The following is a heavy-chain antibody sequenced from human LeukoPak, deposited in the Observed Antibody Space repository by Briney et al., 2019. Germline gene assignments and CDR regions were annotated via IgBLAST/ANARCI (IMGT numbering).Heavy chain of an antibody. CDR1: GYTFTGYY. CDR2: INPSGGST. V-gene: IGHV1-46*01. J-gene: IGHJ4*02. CDR3: ARDCVPTQNYYDGSGYHYDY. Sequence: GASVKVSCKASGYTFTGYYMHWVRQAPGQGLEWMGIINPSGGSTSYAQKFQGRVTMTRDTSTSTVYMELSSLRSEDTAVYYCARDCVPTQNYYDGSGYHYDYWGQGTLVTVSS. D-gene: IGHD3-22*01.